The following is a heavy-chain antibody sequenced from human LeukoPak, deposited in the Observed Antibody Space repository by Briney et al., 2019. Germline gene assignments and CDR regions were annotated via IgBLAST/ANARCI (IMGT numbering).Heavy chain of an antibody. CDR2: ISGSGGST. Sequence: PGGSLRLSCAASGFTFSSYAMSWVRQAPGKGLEWVSAISGSGGSTYYADSVKGRFTISRDNSKNTLYLQMNSLRAEDTAVYYCARDRRVGMGATKVCDYWGQGTLVTVSS. J-gene: IGHJ4*02. CDR1: GFTFSSYA. D-gene: IGHD1-26*01. V-gene: IGHV3-23*01. CDR3: ARDRRVGMGATKVCDY.